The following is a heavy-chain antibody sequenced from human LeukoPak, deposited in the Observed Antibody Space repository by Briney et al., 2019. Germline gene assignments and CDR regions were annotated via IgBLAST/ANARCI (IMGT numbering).Heavy chain of an antibody. V-gene: IGHV4-34*01. CDR3: ARTRYCSSTSCYMSVRPPLYYMDV. J-gene: IGHJ6*03. D-gene: IGHD2-2*02. Sequence: PSETLSLTCAVYGGSFSGYYWSWIRQPPGKGLEWIGEINHSGSTNYNPSLKSRVTISVDTSKNQFSLKLSSVTAADTAVYYCARTRYCSSTSCYMSVRPPLYYMDVWGKGTTVTVSS. CDR2: INHSGST. CDR1: GGSFSGYY.